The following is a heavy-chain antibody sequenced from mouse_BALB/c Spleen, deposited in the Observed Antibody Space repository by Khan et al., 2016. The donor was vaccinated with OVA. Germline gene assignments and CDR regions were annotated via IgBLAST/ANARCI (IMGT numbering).Heavy chain of an antibody. D-gene: IGHD2-4*01. CDR3: AGSYDYDEGHAY. CDR1: GFSLTSYG. CDR2: IWSVGST. J-gene: IGHJ3*01. V-gene: IGHV2-2*02. Sequence: QVQLKQSGPGLVQPSQSLSITCTVSGFSLTSYGVHRVRLSLGKGLEWLGVIWSVGSTDYNAAFISRLIISKDNSKSQAFFKMNSLQANNTAIYYCAGSYDYDEGHAYWGEGTLVAVSA.